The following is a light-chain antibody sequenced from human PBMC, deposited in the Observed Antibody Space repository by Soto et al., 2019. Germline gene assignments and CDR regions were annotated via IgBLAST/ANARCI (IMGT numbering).Light chain of an antibody. Sequence: EIVVTQSPATLSVSPGERATLSCRASQSIGNNFAWYQQKPGQAPRLLIYATSTRATGVPARFSGSGSGTELTLTISSLQSEDFAVYYCQQYDDWPLTFGGGAKVEIK. CDR1: QSIGNN. CDR3: QQYDDWPLT. CDR2: ATS. V-gene: IGKV3-15*01. J-gene: IGKJ4*01.